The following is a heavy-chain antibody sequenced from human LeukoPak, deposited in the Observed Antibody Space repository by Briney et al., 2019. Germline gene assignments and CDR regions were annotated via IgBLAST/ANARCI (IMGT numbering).Heavy chain of an antibody. V-gene: IGHV4-31*03. D-gene: IGHD4-11*01. CDR1: GGSISSGGYC. J-gene: IGHJ5*02. CDR2: IYYSGST. Sequence: SQTLSLTCTVSGGSISSGGYCWSWIRQHPGKGLEWIGYIYYSGSTYYNPSLRSRVTISVDTTKNQFSLKLSYVAAADTAVYYCALTTRWFAPLGQGTLVTVSS. CDR3: ALTTRWFAP.